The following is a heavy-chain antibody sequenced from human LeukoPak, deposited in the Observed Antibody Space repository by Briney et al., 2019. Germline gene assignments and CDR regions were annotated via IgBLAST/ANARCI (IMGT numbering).Heavy chain of an antibody. Sequence: GGSLRLSCAASGFTFSSYAMHWVRQAPGKGLEWVAVISYDGSNKYYADSVKGRFTISRDNSKNTLYLQMNSLRAEDTAVYYCARDGIYMRVVATEHDAIDLWGQGTVVTVSS. D-gene: IGHD3-22*01. CDR2: ISYDGSNK. CDR1: GFTFSSYA. CDR3: ARDGIYMRVVATEHDAIDL. V-gene: IGHV3-30-3*01. J-gene: IGHJ3*01.